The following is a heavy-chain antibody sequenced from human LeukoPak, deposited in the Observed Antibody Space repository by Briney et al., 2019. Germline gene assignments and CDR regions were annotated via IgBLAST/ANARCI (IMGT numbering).Heavy chain of an antibody. CDR2: IIPIFGTA. V-gene: IGHV1-69*01. CDR3: TRDTRGAAAADDPFDI. Sequence: WASVKVSCKASGGTFSSYAISWVRQAPGQGREWMGGIIPIFGTANYAQKFQGRVTITADESTSTAYMELSSLSSEDTAIYYCTRDTRGAAAADDPFDIWGQGTMVTVST. D-gene: IGHD6-13*01. J-gene: IGHJ3*02. CDR1: GGTFSSYA.